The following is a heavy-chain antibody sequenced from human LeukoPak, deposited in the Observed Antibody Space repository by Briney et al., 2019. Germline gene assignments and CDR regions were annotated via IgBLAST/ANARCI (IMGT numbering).Heavy chain of an antibody. Sequence: GGSLRLSCAASGFTVTTNYMTWVRQAPGKGLEWVSAISGSGGSTYYADSVKGRFTISRDNSKNTLYLQMNSLKTEDTAVYYCTSSSEGYWGQGTLVTVPS. CDR3: TSSSEGY. D-gene: IGHD2-2*01. V-gene: IGHV3-23*01. CDR2: ISGSGGST. CDR1: GFTVTTNY. J-gene: IGHJ4*02.